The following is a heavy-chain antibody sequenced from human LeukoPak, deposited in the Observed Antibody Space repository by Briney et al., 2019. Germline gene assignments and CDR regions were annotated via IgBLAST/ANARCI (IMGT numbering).Heavy chain of an antibody. D-gene: IGHD3-3*01. CDR1: GGSISSYY. Sequence: SETLSLTCTVSGGSISSYYWSWIRQPPGKGLEWIGYIYYSGSTNYNPSLKSRVTISVDTSKNQFSLKLSSVTAADTAVYYCARSGGQTIFGVVSFSDWGQGTLVTVSS. V-gene: IGHV4-59*01. CDR2: IYYSGST. J-gene: IGHJ4*02. CDR3: ARSGGQTIFGVVSFSD.